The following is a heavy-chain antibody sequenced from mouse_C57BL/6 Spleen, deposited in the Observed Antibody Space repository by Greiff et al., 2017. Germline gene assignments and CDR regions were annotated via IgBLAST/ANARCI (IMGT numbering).Heavy chain of an antibody. J-gene: IGHJ4*01. Sequence: VQLVESGPELVKPGASVKISCKASGYAFSSSWMNWVKQRPGKGLEWIGRIYPGDGDTNYNGKFKGKATLTADKSSSTAYMQLSSLTSEDSAVYFCARGGLRTPYYYAMDYWGQGTSVTVSS. D-gene: IGHD1-1*01. CDR3: ARGGLRTPYYYAMDY. CDR2: IYPGDGDT. V-gene: IGHV1-82*01. CDR1: GYAFSSSW.